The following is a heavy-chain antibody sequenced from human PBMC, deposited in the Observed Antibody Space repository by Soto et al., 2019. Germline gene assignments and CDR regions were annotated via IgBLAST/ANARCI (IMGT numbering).Heavy chain of an antibody. V-gene: IGHV1-18*04. D-gene: IGHD6-13*01. CDR1: GYTFTSYG. J-gene: IGHJ5*02. CDR2: ISAYNGNT. Sequence: ASVKVSCKASGYTFTSYGISWVRQAPGQGLEWMGWISAYNGNTNYAQKLQGRVTMTTDTSTSTAYMELRSLRSDDTAVYYCARVSYSSSWHGGILLSWFDPWGQGTLVTVSS. CDR3: ARVSYSSSWHGGILLSWFDP.